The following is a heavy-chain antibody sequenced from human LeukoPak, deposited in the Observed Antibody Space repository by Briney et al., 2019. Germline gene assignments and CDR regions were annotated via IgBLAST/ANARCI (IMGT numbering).Heavy chain of an antibody. Sequence: PSETLSLTCAVSGYSIRSGYYWGWIRQPPGQGLEWIGSIYHSGSTYYNPSLKSRVTISVDTSKTQFSLKLSSVTAADTAVYYCARQRDGYNCDYWGQGTLVTVSS. J-gene: IGHJ4*02. D-gene: IGHD5-24*01. CDR3: ARQRDGYNCDY. CDR1: GYSIRSGYY. CDR2: IYHSGST. V-gene: IGHV4-38-2*01.